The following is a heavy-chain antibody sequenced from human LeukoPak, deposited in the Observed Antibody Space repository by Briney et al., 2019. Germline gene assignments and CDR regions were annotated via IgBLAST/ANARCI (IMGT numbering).Heavy chain of an antibody. CDR1: GFTFSDYY. Sequence: GGSLRLSCAASGFTFSDYYMVWIRQAPGKGLEWVSYITGTGNNIYHADSVRGRFTISRDNAKSSLYLEMNSLRVEDTAVYYCAKGRGGELLEVNWGQGTLVTVSS. D-gene: IGHD2-21*02. CDR2: ITGTGNNI. V-gene: IGHV3-11*04. CDR3: AKGRGGELLEVN. J-gene: IGHJ4*02.